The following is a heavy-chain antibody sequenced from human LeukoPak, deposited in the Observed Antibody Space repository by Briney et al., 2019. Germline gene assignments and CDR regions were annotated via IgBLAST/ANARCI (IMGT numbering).Heavy chain of an antibody. V-gene: IGHV1-69*13. CDR2: IIPMFGTA. Sequence: SVKVSCKPSGDTFSNYATSWVRQAPGQGLEYMGGIIPMFGTAGYAQKFQGRVTITADESTSTAYMELSSLRSDDTAMYYCASLTGGYLGWGQGTLVTVSS. CDR3: ASLTGGYLG. CDR1: GDTFSNYA. D-gene: IGHD7-27*01. J-gene: IGHJ4*02.